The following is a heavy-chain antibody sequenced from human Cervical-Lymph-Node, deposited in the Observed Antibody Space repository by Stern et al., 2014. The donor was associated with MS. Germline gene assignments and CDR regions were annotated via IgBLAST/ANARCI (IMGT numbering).Heavy chain of an antibody. CDR1: GGTFTSLS. J-gene: IGHJ3*01. CDR3: VLPSTVTTAAFDV. D-gene: IGHD4-17*01. V-gene: IGHV1-69*06. Sequence: VQMVESGAEVKKPGSSVKVSCKASGGTFTSLSINWVRHVPGQRLEWMGGIIPIFDTPNFAQKFQGRVTITANSSTSTVYMALNSLRSDDTSVYYCVLPSTVTTAAFDVWGRGTMVTVSS. CDR2: IIPIFDTP.